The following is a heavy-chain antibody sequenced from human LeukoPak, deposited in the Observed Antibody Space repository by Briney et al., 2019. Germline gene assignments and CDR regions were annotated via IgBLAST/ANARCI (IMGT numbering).Heavy chain of an antibody. D-gene: IGHD6-13*01. Sequence: PSETLSLTCAVYGGSFSGYYWSWIRQPPGKGLESIGEINHSGSTNYNPSLKSRVTISVDTSKNQFSLKLSSVTAADTAVYYCARSTGYSSSWSRGGRANGYWGQGTLVTVSS. J-gene: IGHJ4*02. CDR3: ARSTGYSSSWSRGGRANGY. CDR1: GGSFSGYY. CDR2: INHSGST. V-gene: IGHV4-34*01.